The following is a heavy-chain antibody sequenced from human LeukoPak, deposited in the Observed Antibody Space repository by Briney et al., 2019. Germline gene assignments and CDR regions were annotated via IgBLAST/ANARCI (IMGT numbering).Heavy chain of an antibody. D-gene: IGHD3-10*01. CDR1: GFTVSSNS. CDR2: IYSDNT. V-gene: IGHV3-53*01. CDR3: AKMNVFLQFGEYYWFVS. Sequence: GGSLRLSCTVSGFTVSSNSMSWVRQAPGKGLEWVSFIYSDNTHYSDSETGRFTISRDNSKNMVYLQVSGLRAEDTATYFCAKMNVFLQFGEYYWFVSWGQGTLDTVPS. J-gene: IGHJ5*01.